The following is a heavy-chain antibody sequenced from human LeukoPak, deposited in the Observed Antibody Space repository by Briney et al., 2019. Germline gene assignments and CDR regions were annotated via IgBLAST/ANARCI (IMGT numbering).Heavy chain of an antibody. Sequence: SVKVSCKPSGYTFTGYYMHWVREAPGQELEWMGGIIPIFGTANYAQKFQGRVTITADKSTSTAYMELSSLRSEDTAVYYCARGITKTDDAFDIWGQGTMVTVSS. CDR1: GYTFTGYY. V-gene: IGHV1-69*06. CDR3: ARGITKTDDAFDI. D-gene: IGHD3-3*01. CDR2: IIPIFGTA. J-gene: IGHJ3*02.